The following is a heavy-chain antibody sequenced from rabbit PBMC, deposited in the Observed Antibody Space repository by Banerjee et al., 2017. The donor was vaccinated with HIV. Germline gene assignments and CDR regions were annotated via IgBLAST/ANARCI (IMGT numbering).Heavy chain of an antibody. CDR2: IDGGSSGST. Sequence: QEQLVESGGGLVQPEGSLTLTCTASGFSFSSSSYYMCWVRQAPGKGLEWIACIDGGSSGSTYYASWAKGRFSISKTSSTTVTLQMTSLTVADTATYFCARDGDVVGVGDALNLWGPGTLVTV. CDR1: GFSFSSSSYY. J-gene: IGHJ4*01. V-gene: IGHV1S45*01. CDR3: ARDGDVVGVGDALNL. D-gene: IGHD2-1*01.